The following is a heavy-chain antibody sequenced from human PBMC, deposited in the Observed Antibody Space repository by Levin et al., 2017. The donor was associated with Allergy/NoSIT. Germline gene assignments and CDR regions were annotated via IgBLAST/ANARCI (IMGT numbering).Heavy chain of an antibody. D-gene: IGHD2-2*02. CDR3: ARDHVVVVPAAIRRYYYYGMDG. V-gene: IGHV3-48*01. CDR1: GFTFSSYS. CDR2: ISSSSSTI. J-gene: IGHJ6*02. Sequence: GGSLRLSCAASGFTFSSYSMNWVRQAPGKGLEWVSYISSSSSTIYYADSVKGRFTISRDNAKNSLYLQMNSLRAEDTAVYYCARDHVVVVPAAIRRYYYYGMDGWGQGTTVTVSS.